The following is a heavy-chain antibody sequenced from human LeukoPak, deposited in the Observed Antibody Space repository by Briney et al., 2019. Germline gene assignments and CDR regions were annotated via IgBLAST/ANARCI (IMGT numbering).Heavy chain of an antibody. Sequence: PSETLSLTCTVSGGSISSSSYYWGWIRQPPGKGLEWIGSIYYSGSTNYNPSLKSRVTMSVDTSKNQFSLKLSSVTAADTAVYYCARDLGLRYFGGDYYYYYMDVWGKGTTVTISS. CDR3: ARDLGLRYFGGDYYYYYMDV. D-gene: IGHD3-9*01. CDR2: IYYSGST. CDR1: GGSISSSSYY. V-gene: IGHV4-39*07. J-gene: IGHJ6*03.